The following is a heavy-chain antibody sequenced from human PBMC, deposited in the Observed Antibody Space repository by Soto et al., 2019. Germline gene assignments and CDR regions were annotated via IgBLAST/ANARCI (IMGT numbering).Heavy chain of an antibody. D-gene: IGHD4-4*01. CDR3: ARVGPMTTGRNNWCDP. CDR2: IIPIFGTA. Sequence: QVQLVQSGAEVKKPGSSVKVSCKASGGTFSSYAISWVRQAPGQGLEWMGGIIPIFGTANYAQKFQGRVTITADESTSTAYMELSSLSSEDTAVYYCARVGPMTTGRNNWCDPWGQGTLVTVSS. V-gene: IGHV1-69*01. CDR1: GGTFSSYA. J-gene: IGHJ5*02.